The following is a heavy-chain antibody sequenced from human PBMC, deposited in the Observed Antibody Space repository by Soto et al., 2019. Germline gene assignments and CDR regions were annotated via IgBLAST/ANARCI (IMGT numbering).Heavy chain of an antibody. CDR2: ISDGGTKK. CDR3: AKRIDDCGGYHPLDY. J-gene: IGHJ4*02. D-gene: IGHD2-21*01. CDR1: GFTFRSYG. V-gene: IGHV3-30*18. Sequence: QEQLVESGGGVVQPGRSLRLSCAASGFTFRSYGMHWVRQAPGKGLEWVAVISDGGTKKDYADSVKGRFTVSRDNSKNTLYLQMNSLRDEDTAVYYCAKRIDDCGGYHPLDYWGQGTLVTVSS.